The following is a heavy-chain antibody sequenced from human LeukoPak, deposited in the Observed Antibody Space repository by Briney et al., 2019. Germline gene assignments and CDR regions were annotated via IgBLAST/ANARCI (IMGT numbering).Heavy chain of an antibody. J-gene: IGHJ4*02. CDR1: GGPFSYYY. CDR2: INHSGSA. D-gene: IGHD5-18*01. V-gene: IGHV4-34*01. Sequence: SETLSLTCAVYGGPFSYYYWSWIRQPPGKGLEWIGEINHSGSANYNPSPKSRLTISGDTSKNQFSLRLTSVTAADTAVYYCARRPGYSYGPADYWGQGTLVTVSS. CDR3: ARRPGYSYGPADY.